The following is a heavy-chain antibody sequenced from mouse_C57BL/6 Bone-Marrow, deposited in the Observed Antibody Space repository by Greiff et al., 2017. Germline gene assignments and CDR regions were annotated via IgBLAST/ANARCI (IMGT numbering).Heavy chain of an antibody. J-gene: IGHJ2*01. CDR2: IDPSDSYT. V-gene: IGHV1-50*01. D-gene: IGHD6-1*01. Sequence: VQLQQPGAELVKPGASVKLSCKASGYTFTSYWMQWVKQRPGQGLEWIGEIDPSDSYTNYNQKLKGKATLTVDTSSSTAYMQLSSLTSEDSAVYYCARTLILYYFDYWGQGTTLTVSS. CDR1: GYTFTSYW. CDR3: ARTLILYYFDY.